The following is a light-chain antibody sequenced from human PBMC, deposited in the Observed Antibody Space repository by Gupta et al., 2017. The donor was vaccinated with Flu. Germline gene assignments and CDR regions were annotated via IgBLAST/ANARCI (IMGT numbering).Light chain of an antibody. CDR1: SSDVGGYNY. CDR3: SSKKSSSSLGV. Sequence: YARTQPAPLPGSPGPSITISCTGTSSDVGGYNYVSWYQHHPGKAPKLMIYEVSNRPSGVPNRFSGSKSGTTAALTITGLQAEEEADYYCSSKKSSSSLGVFGGGTKLTVL. J-gene: IGLJ3*02. CDR2: EVS. V-gene: IGLV2-14*01.